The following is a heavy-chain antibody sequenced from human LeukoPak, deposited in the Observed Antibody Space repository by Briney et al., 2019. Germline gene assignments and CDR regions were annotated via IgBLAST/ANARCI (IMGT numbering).Heavy chain of an antibody. Sequence: PSETLSLTCAVYGGSFSGYYWSWIRQPPGKGLEWIGEINHSGSTNYNPSLKSRVTISVDTSKNQFSLKLSSVTAADTAVYYCARGPHRVFDYWGQGTLDTVSS. CDR1: GGSFSGYY. CDR3: ARGPHRVFDY. J-gene: IGHJ4*02. V-gene: IGHV4-34*01. D-gene: IGHD6-13*01. CDR2: INHSGST.